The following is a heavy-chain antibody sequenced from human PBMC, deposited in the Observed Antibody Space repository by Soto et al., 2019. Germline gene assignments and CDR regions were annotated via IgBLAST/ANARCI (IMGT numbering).Heavy chain of an antibody. CDR2: IYYSGST. V-gene: IGHV4-30-4*01. D-gene: IGHD3-22*01. Sequence: SETLSLTCTVSGGSISSGDYYWPWIRQPPGKGLEWIGYIYYSGSTYYNPSLKSRVTISVDTSKNQFSLKLSSVTAADTAVYYCARVPLNSSGYYYFDYWGQGTLVTVSS. CDR3: ARVPLNSSGYYYFDY. J-gene: IGHJ4*02. CDR1: GGSISSGDYY.